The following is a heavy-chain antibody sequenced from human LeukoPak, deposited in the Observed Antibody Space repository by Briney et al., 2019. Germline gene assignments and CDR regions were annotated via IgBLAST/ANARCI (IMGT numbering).Heavy chain of an antibody. V-gene: IGHV4-34*01. J-gene: IGHJ4*02. D-gene: IGHD3-10*01. CDR2: INHSGST. Sequence: SETLSLTCAVYGGSFSGHYWSWIRQPPGKGLEWIGEINHSGSTNYNPSLKSRVTISVDTSKNQFSLKLSSVTAADTAVYYCARGKSGFDYWGQGTLVTVSS. CDR1: GGSFSGHY. CDR3: ARGKSGFDY.